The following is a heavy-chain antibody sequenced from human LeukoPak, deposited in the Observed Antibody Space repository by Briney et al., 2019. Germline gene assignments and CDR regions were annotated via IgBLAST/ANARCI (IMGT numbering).Heavy chain of an antibody. J-gene: IGHJ4*02. V-gene: IGHV3-23*01. Sequence: GGSLRLSCAASGFTFSSYAMSWVRQAPGKGLEWVSAISGSGGSTYYADSVKGRFTISRDNSKSTLYLQMNSLRAEDTAVYYCASLWGGSGSFDYWGQGTLVTVSS. D-gene: IGHD3-10*01. CDR3: ASLWGGSGSFDY. CDR2: ISGSGGST. CDR1: GFTFSSYA.